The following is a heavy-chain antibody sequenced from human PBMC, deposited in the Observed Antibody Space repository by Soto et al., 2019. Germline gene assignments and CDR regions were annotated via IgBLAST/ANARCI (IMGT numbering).Heavy chain of an antibody. CDR1: EFAFGVDW. Sequence: GGSLTLSCKDSEFAFGVDWKHWFLQAPARRLEWVSGIVPYGTGITYRHSVKGRFAISRDNAKNTVYLQMNSLRGADTAMYCRKKETFCETDSWGQGTLVTVSS. CDR3: KKETFCETDS. J-gene: IGHJ4*02. V-gene: IGHV3-74*01. CDR2: IVPYGTGI.